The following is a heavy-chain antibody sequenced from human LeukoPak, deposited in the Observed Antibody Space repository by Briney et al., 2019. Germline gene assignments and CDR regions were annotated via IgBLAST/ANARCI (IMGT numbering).Heavy chain of an antibody. D-gene: IGHD4-17*01. CDR3: ARDLRGYDYGDYG. J-gene: IGHJ4*02. Sequence: GESLRLSCAAPGFTFSSYWMHWVRQAPGKGLVWVSRINSDGSSTSYADSVKGRFTISRDNAKNTLYLQMNSLRAEDTAVYYCARDLRGYDYGDYGWGQGTLVTVSS. CDR1: GFTFSSYW. CDR2: INSDGSST. V-gene: IGHV3-74*01.